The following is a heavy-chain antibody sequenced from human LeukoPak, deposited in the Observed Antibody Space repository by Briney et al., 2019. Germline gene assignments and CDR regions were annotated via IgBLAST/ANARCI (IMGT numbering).Heavy chain of an antibody. D-gene: IGHD6-19*01. CDR3: ARVAAVAGPGYFDY. CDR2: IHYTETTNYNPSL. Sequence: PSETLSLTCSISGGSISNYYWSWIRQPPGRGLEWIGYIHYTETTNYNPSLNYNPSLKSRVTISVDTSKNQFSLKLSSVTAADTAVYYCARVAAVAGPGYFDYWGQGTLVTVSS. CDR1: GGSISNYY. J-gene: IGHJ4*02. V-gene: IGHV4-59*08.